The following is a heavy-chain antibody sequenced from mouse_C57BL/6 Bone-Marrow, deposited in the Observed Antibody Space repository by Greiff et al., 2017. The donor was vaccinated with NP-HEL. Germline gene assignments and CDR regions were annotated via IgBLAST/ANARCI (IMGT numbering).Heavy chain of an antibody. CDR1: GFTFSSYA. V-gene: IGHV5-4*01. CDR3: ARLLLWYFDV. D-gene: IGHD1-1*01. J-gene: IGHJ1*03. CDR2: ISDGGSYT. Sequence: DVHLVESGGGLVKPGGSLTLSCAASGFTFSSYAMSWVRQTPEKRLEWVATISDGGSYTYYPDNVKGRFPISRDNAKNNLYLQMRHLKSEDTAMYYCARLLLWYFDVWGTGTTVTVSS.